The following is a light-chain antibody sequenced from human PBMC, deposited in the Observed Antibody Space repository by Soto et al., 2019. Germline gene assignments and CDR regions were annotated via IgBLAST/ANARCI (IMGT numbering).Light chain of an antibody. Sequence: VVSQKQGSLSVTPRQPASISCTSSQNLLQSDGNTYLYCYLQKPGQPPQLLIYAVSNRFSGVPDRFSGSGSGADFTLQLSRFDAEDGGLYYCMHTIQLPIRFGGG. CDR1: QNLLQSDGNTY. J-gene: IGKJ4*01. V-gene: IGKV2D-29*01. CDR3: MHTIQLPIR. CDR2: AVS.